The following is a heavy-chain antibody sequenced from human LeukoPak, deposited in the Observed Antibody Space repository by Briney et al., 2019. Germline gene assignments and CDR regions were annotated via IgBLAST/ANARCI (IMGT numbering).Heavy chain of an antibody. CDR1: GGTLISYA. V-gene: IGHV1-69*01. D-gene: IGHD1-26*01. CDR3: ARGLRSYPAALNFDY. Sequence: SVKVSCKASGGTLISYAISWVRQAPGQGLEWMGGIIPIFGTANYAQKFQGRVTITADESTSTAYMELSSLRSDDTAVYYCARGLRSYPAALNFDYWGQGTLVTVSS. J-gene: IGHJ4*02. CDR2: IIPIFGTA.